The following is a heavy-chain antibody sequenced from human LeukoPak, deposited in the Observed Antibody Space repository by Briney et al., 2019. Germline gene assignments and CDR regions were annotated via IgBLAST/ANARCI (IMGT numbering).Heavy chain of an antibody. V-gene: IGHV3-30*04. D-gene: IGHD3-22*01. J-gene: IGHJ6*03. CDR1: GFSFSSYN. Sequence: GGSLRLSCEASGFSFSSYNMDWVRQAPGKGLEWVAVISYDGSNKYYADSVKGRFTISRDNSKNTLYLQMNSLRAEDTAVYYCARDTYYYDSSGCMDVWGKGTTVTVSS. CDR2: ISYDGSNK. CDR3: ARDTYYYDSSGCMDV.